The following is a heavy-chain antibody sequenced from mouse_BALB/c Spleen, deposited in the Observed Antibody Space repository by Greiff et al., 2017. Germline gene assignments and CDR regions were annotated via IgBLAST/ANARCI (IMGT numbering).Heavy chain of an antibody. CDR2: ILPGSGST. J-gene: IGHJ3*01. V-gene: IGHV1-9*01. Sequence: QVQLKESGAELMKPGASVKISCKATGYTFSSYWIEWVKQRPGHGLEWIGEILPGSGSTNYNEKFKGKATFTADTSSNTAYMQLSSLTSEDSAVYYCASLLRYGWFAYWGQGTLVTVSA. CDR1: GYTFSSYW. CDR3: ASLLRYGWFAY. D-gene: IGHD1-1*01.